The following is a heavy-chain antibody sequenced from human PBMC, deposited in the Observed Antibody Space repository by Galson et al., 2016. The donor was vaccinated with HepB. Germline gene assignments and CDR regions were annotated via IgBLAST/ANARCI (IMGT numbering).Heavy chain of an antibody. D-gene: IGHD3-10*01. CDR1: GFTFNNYW. CDR3: ARGSYYGSGSYGIYFDY. J-gene: IGHJ4*02. V-gene: IGHV3-7*04. Sequence: SLRLSCAASGFTFNNYWMSWVRQAPGKGLEWVANIKRDGTEKYYLDSVEGRFTVSRDNAKNSLSLQMDSPRAEDTAVYYCARGSYYGSGSYGIYFDYWGQGTLVTVSS. CDR2: IKRDGTEK.